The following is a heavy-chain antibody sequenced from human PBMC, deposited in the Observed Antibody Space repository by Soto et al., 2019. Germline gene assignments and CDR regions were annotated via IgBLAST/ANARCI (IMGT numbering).Heavy chain of an antibody. CDR2: VSSSGNT. J-gene: IGHJ6*02. V-gene: IGHV4-4*07. CDR3: ARADYEILTWSFGMDV. Sequence: QVQLQESGPGLVKPSETLSLTCTVSGDSLGNYYWFWIRQPVGKGLEWIGRVSSSGNTNANPTLNRRATMSIDTAKNQFSLRLRSGAAADTAVYFCARADYEILTWSFGMDVWGQGTTVTVSS. CDR1: GDSLGNYY. D-gene: IGHD3-9*01.